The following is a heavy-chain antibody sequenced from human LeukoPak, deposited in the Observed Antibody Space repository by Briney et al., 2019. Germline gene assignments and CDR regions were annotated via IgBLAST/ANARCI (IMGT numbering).Heavy chain of an antibody. Sequence: GESLKISCRGSGYSFTDYWVAWVRHMPGKGLEWMGFIWPGDSDTRYSPSFQGQVTISADKSIATAYLQWSSLKASDTAMYYCARALSGSGTYDYWGQGTLVTVSS. CDR3: ARALSGSGTYDY. CDR2: IWPGDSDT. J-gene: IGHJ4*02. D-gene: IGHD3-10*01. CDR1: GYSFTDYW. V-gene: IGHV5-51*01.